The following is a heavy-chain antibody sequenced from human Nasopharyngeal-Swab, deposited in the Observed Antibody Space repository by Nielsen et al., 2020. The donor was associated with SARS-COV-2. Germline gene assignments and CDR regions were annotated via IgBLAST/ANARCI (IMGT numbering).Heavy chain of an antibody. CDR3: AKVRGGYSSSWYDY. V-gene: IGHV1-18*01. D-gene: IGHD6-13*01. J-gene: IGHJ4*02. CDR2: ISAYNGNT. Sequence: WVRQAPGQGLEWMGWISAYNGNTNYAQKLQGRVTMTTDTSTSTVYMELRSLRSDDTAVYYCAKVRGGYSSSWYDYWGQGTLVTVSS.